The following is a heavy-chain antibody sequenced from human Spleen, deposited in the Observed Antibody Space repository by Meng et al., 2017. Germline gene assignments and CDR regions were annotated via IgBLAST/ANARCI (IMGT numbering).Heavy chain of an antibody. CDR2: INHSGST. CDR1: GGSFSDYY. J-gene: IGHJ4*02. D-gene: IGHD4-11*01. CDR3: ARGPTTMAHDFDY. V-gene: IGHV4-34*01. Sequence: QVQLQQWGAGLLKPSETLSRTCVVSGGSFSDYYGSWIRQPPGKGLEWIGEINHSGSTNYNPSLESRATISVDTSQNNLSLKLSSVTAADSAVYYCARGPTTMAHDFDYWGQGTLVTVSS.